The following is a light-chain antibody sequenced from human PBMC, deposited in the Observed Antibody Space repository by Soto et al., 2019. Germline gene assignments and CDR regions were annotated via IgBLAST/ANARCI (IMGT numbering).Light chain of an antibody. Sequence: EIVFTQSPATLSLSPGERATLSCRASQSVNTYLAWYLHKPGQAPRLLIYGASIRETGIPARFSASGAGTEFTLTISSLEPEDFEVDDCQQCSNWTRAFGQGTKVDIK. CDR2: GAS. J-gene: IGKJ2*01. CDR3: QQCSNWTRA. V-gene: IGKV3-11*01. CDR1: QSVNTY.